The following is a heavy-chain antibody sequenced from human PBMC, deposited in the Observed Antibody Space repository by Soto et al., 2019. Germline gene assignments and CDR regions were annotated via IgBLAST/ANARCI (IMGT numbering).Heavy chain of an antibody. CDR2: IIPIFGTA. J-gene: IGHJ5*02. D-gene: IGHD1-26*01. Sequence: QVQLVQSGAEVKKPGSSVKVSCKASGGTFSSYAISWVRQAHGQGLEWMGGIIPIFGTANYAQKFQGRVTITADESTSPAYMELSSLSSEDTAVYYCARVVGANIWWFDPWGQGTLVTVSS. V-gene: IGHV1-69*01. CDR3: ARVVGANIWWFDP. CDR1: GGTFSSYA.